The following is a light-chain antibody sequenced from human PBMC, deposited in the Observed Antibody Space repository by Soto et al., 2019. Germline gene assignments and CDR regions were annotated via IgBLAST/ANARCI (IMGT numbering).Light chain of an antibody. CDR2: KAS. CDR3: QDYSDLWT. Sequence: DIQVTQFPSTLSASVGDTVTMTCRASQSVRRWLAWYQQKPGEAPRLLIYKASTLESGVPSRFRGSVSETEFTLTISNLQPDDFATYYYQDYSDLWTFGQGTRVEVK. V-gene: IGKV1-5*03. CDR1: QSVRRW. J-gene: IGKJ1*01.